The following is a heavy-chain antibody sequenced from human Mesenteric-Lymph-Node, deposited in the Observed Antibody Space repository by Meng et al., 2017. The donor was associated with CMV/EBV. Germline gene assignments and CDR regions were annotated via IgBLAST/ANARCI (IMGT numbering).Heavy chain of an antibody. J-gene: IGHJ6*02. D-gene: IGHD2-15*01. CDR2: ISSSGNYI. CDR3: ARHCSGGSCYSDAGYGMDV. Sequence: GESLKISCAASGFTFSSYGMHWVRQAPGKGLEWVSSISSSGNYIYYADSVKGRFTISRDNAKNSLYLQMNSLRAEDTAVYYCARHCSGGSCYSDAGYGMDVWGQGTTVTVSS. CDR1: GFTFSSYG. V-gene: IGHV3-21*04.